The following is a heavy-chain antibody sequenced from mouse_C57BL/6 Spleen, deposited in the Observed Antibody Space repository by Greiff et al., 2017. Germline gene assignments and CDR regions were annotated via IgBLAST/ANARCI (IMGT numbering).Heavy chain of an antibody. D-gene: IGHD2-12*01. V-gene: IGHV1-82*01. J-gene: IGHJ4*01. CDR3: ARTTYYAMGY. Sequence: VQLQQSGPELVKPGASVKISCKASGYAFSSSWMNWVKQRPGKGLEWIGRIYPGDGDTNYNGKFKGKATLTADKSSSTAYMQLSSLTSEDSAVYFCARTTYYAMGYWGQGTSVTVSS. CDR2: IYPGDGDT. CDR1: GYAFSSSW.